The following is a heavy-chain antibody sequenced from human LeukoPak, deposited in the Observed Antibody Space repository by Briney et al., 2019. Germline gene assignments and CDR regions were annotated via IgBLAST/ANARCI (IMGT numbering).Heavy chain of an antibody. CDR1: GGSISSYY. Sequence: SETLSLTRTVSGGSISSYYWSWIRQPPGKGLEWIEYIYFRGTTNYHPSIKSRVTISVDTSKNQFSLKLTSVTTADTAVYYCARSPGAPFDYWGQGSLVTVSS. J-gene: IGHJ4*02. CDR2: IYFRGTT. D-gene: IGHD7-27*01. CDR3: ARSPGAPFDY. V-gene: IGHV4-59*01.